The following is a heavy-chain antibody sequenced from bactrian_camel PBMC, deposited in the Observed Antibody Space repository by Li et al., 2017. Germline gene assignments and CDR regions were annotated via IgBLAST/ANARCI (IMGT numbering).Heavy chain of an antibody. V-gene: IGHV3S55*01. CDR3: AAGFAMLVRWLLVENEYTS. D-gene: IGHD6*01. CDR2: IDRDGVT. Sequence: HVQLVESGGGSVQAGGSLTLSCKVSGDDFGRLSMAWFRQAPGKEREGFAGIDRDGVTKYADSVKGRFTISQDNALKILYLQLNSLKPEDTARYYCAAGFAMLVRWLLVENEYTSWGQGTQVTVS. CDR1: GDDFGRLS. J-gene: IGHJ4*01.